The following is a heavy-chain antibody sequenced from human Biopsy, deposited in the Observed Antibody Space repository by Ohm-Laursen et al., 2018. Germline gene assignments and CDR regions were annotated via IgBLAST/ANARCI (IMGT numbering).Heavy chain of an antibody. CDR3: AREGRDY. J-gene: IGHJ4*02. CDR1: GFTVSSTY. Sequence: SLRLSCSASGFTVSSTYMSWVCQAPGKGLEWVSVIYTGGSTFYADSVKGRFTISRDKSKNTLYLQMKNLTAKDTAVYYCAREGRDYWGQGTLVTVSS. V-gene: IGHV3-53*01. CDR2: IYTGGST.